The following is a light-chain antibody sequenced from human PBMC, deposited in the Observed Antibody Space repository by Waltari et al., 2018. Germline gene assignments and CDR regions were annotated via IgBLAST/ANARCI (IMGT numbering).Light chain of an antibody. Sequence: SYVLTQPPSVSVAPGQPARITCGGKNIGSKSVHWYQQRHGQAPVLVVYDDSDRPSGIPERFSGSNSGNMASLTVSRVEAGDEADYYCQVWDTSTSHYVFGSGTKVTVL. CDR2: DDS. CDR3: QVWDTSTSHYV. V-gene: IGLV3-21*02. CDR1: NIGSKS. J-gene: IGLJ1*01.